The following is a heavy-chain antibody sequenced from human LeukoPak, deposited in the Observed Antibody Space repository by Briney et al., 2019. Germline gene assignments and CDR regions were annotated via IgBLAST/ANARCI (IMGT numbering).Heavy chain of an antibody. Sequence: GGSLSLSCAASGFTFSSYSMNWVRQAPGQGLEWVSYISSSSSSIYYADSVKGRFTISRDNAKNSLYLQMNSLRAEDTAVYYCARESAAGRTPFDYWGQGTLVTVSS. CDR1: GFTFSSYS. V-gene: IGHV3-48*01. CDR3: ARESAAGRTPFDY. D-gene: IGHD6-13*01. J-gene: IGHJ4*02. CDR2: ISSSSSSI.